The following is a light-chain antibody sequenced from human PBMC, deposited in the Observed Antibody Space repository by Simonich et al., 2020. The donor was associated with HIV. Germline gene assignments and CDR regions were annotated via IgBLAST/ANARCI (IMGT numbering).Light chain of an antibody. V-gene: IGKV4-1*01. CDR2: WAS. Sequence: DIVMTQSPDSLAVSLGERATINCKSSQSVLYSSNNKNYLAWYQQKPGQPPTLLIYWASTRESGVPDRFSGSGSGTDFALTISSLQAEDVAVYYCQQYYGPPLTFGGGTKVEIK. J-gene: IGKJ4*01. CDR1: QSVLYSSNNKNY. CDR3: QQYYGPPLT.